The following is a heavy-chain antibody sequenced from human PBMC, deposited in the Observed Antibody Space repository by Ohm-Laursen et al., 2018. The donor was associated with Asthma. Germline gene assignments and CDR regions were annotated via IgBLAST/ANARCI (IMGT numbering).Heavy chain of an antibody. J-gene: IGHJ4*02. Sequence: GSLRLSCAASGFTFSDYYMNWVRQAPGKGLEWVSSISSSSTIYYAHSLKGRCTISRDNAKNSLYLQMNSLRAEDTAVYYCASCTYDSGGYYYGWGQGTLVTVSS. CDR3: ASCTYDSGGYYYG. CDR2: ISSSSTI. D-gene: IGHD3-22*01. CDR1: GFTFSDYY. V-gene: IGHV3-69-1*01.